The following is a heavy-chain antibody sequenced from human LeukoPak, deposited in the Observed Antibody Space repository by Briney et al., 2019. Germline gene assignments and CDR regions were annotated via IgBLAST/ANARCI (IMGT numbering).Heavy chain of an antibody. CDR3: ARVNDAYGDHRGLLGHALDI. CDR1: GGSVSSADYY. Sequence: PSETLSLTCTVSGGSVSSADYYWSWIRQPPGKGLEWIGYIYFTGSIYHNPSLRGRITISLDTSKNQFSLKLNSVTAADTAVFYCARVNDAYGDHRGLLGHALDIWGPGTMVTVSS. D-gene: IGHD4-17*01. V-gene: IGHV4-30-4*01. CDR2: IYFTGSI. J-gene: IGHJ3*02.